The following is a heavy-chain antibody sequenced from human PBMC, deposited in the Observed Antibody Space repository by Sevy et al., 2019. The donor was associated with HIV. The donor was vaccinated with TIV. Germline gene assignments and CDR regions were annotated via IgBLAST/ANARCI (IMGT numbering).Heavy chain of an antibody. V-gene: IGHV3-49*03. Sequence: GGSLRLSCTTSGFTFDDYAMSWFRQAPGKGLEWVAFITRNSYEAYGGTTDYGASVKGRFIISRDDSKSIAYLQMNSLKIEDTAVYYCTRGLATADTPEYFDYWGQGTLVTVSS. CDR1: GFTFDDYA. CDR2: ITRNSYEAYGGTT. J-gene: IGHJ4*02. CDR3: TRGLATADTPEYFDY. D-gene: IGHD5-12*01.